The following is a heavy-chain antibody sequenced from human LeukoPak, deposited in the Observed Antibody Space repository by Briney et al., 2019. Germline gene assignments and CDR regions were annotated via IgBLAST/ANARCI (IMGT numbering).Heavy chain of an antibody. D-gene: IGHD2-21*02. Sequence: GGSLRHSCVASGFSFDTYAMSWVRQPPGKGLEWVSGISDTGRKRHYTDSVKGRFTISRDNSKNTLHLQMNSLRAEDTALYFCAKDHDNGDYYYYFDSWGQGTLVTVSS. CDR3: AKDHDNGDYYYYFDS. CDR2: ISDTGRKR. J-gene: IGHJ4*02. CDR1: GFSFDTYA. V-gene: IGHV3-23*01.